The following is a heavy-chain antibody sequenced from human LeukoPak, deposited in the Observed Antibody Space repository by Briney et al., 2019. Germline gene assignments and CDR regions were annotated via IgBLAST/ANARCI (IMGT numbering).Heavy chain of an antibody. D-gene: IGHD3-9*01. J-gene: IGHJ6*03. CDR3: ARGRDDLLRYCYLDV. V-gene: IGHV4-59*01. CDR1: GDSISRYY. CDR2: IYSSGAT. Sequence: SETLSLTCAVSGDSISRYYWSWIRQPPGKGLEYIGYIYSSGATNYSPSLASRVTISLDTSKNHFSLELSAVTAADTAVYYCARGRDDLLRYCYLDVWGKGTTVTVSS.